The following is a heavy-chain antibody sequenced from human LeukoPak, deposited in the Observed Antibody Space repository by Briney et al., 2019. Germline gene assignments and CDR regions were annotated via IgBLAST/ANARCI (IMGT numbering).Heavy chain of an antibody. V-gene: IGHV4-34*01. D-gene: IGHD3-10*01. Sequence: KPSETLSLTCAVYGGSFSGYYWSWIRQPPGKGLEWIGEINHSGSTNYNPSLKSRVTISVDTSKNQFSLKLSSVTAADTAVYYCAGLPGFGGFDYWGQGTLVTVSS. CDR1: GGSFSGYY. J-gene: IGHJ4*02. CDR3: AGLPGFGGFDY. CDR2: INHSGST.